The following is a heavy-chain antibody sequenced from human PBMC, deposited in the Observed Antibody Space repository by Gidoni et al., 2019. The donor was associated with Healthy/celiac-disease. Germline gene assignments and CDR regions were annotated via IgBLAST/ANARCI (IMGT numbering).Heavy chain of an antibody. V-gene: IGHV3-30-3*01. Sequence: QVQLVESGGGVVQPGRSLSLSCAASGFTFSSYAMHWVRQAPGKGLEGVAVISYDGSNKYYADSVKGRFTISRDNSKNTLYLQMNSLRAEDTAVYYCARGYSGSSLPYYYYGMDVWGQGTTVTVSS. J-gene: IGHJ6*02. CDR2: ISYDGSNK. CDR1: GFTFSSYA. CDR3: ARGYSGSSLPYYYYGMDV. D-gene: IGHD1-26*01.